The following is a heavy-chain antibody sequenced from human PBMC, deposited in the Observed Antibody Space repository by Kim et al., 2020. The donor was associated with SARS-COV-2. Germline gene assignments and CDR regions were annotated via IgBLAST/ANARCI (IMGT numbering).Heavy chain of an antibody. J-gene: IGHJ3*02. Sequence: SVKVSCKASGGTFSSYAISRVRQAPGQGLEWMGGIIPIFGTANYAQKFQGRVTITADESTSTAYMELSSLRSEDTAVYYCARWVVATTDPTNRYDDAFDIWGQGTMVTVSS. CDR1: GGTFSSYA. D-gene: IGHD5-12*01. CDR2: IIPIFGTA. V-gene: IGHV1-69*13. CDR3: ARWVVATTDPTNRYDDAFDI.